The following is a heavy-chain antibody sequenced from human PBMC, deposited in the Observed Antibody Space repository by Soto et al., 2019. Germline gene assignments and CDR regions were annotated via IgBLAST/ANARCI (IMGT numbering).Heavy chain of an antibody. Sequence: EVQLLESGGGLVQPGGSLRLSCAASRFTFSSYAMSWVRQVPGKGLEWVSAISARGGSTYYADSVKGRFTISRDSSKNTLYLQMTSLRAEDTAVYYCAKDMAVFGESLAYWGQGTLVTVSS. J-gene: IGHJ4*02. D-gene: IGHD3-10*02. CDR1: RFTFSSYA. V-gene: IGHV3-23*01. CDR3: AKDMAVFGESLAY. CDR2: ISARGGST.